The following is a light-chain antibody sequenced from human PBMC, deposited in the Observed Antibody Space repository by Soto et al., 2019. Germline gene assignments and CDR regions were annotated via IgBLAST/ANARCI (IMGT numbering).Light chain of an antibody. Sequence: EIVLTQSPGTLSLSPGERATLSCRASQSISSSYLARYQQKPGQPPRLLLYRTFSRATGTPDRFSGSGSGTDFTLTISRLEPEDFAVYFCQQFSSSPLTCGGGTKVEI. CDR2: RTF. V-gene: IGKV3-20*01. CDR3: QQFSSSPLT. J-gene: IGKJ4*01. CDR1: QSISSSY.